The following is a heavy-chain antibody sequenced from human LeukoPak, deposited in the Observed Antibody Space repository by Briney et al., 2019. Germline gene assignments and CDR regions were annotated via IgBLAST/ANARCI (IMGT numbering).Heavy chain of an antibody. J-gene: IGHJ6*02. CDR2: ISHDGNTK. V-gene: IGHV3-33*03. CDR3: AKDSRGSGSRYYGMDV. D-gene: IGHD3-10*01. Sequence: PGTSLRLSCAGSGFTFSTYVMHWVRQVPGKGLEWVARISHDGNTKFYADSVKGRFTTSSNNAKNSLYLQMNRLRAADTALYYCAKDSRGSGSRYYGMDVWGQGTPVTVSS. CDR1: GFTFSTYV.